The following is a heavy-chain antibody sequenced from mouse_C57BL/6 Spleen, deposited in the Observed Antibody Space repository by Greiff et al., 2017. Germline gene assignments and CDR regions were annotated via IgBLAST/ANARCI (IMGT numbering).Heavy chain of an antibody. CDR3: ARGDGSSLFAY. Sequence: VQLQQSGAELAKPGASVKLSCKASGYTFTSYWMHWVKQRPGQGLEWIGYINPSSGYTKYNQKFKDKATLTVDTSSSTAYMQLSSLTSEDSAVYYCARGDGSSLFAYWGQGTLVTVSA. CDR1: GYTFTSYW. CDR2: INPSSGYT. V-gene: IGHV1-7*01. J-gene: IGHJ3*01. D-gene: IGHD1-1*01.